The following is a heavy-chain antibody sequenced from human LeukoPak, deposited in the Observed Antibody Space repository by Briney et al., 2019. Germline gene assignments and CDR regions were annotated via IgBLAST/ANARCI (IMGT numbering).Heavy chain of an antibody. CDR1: GFTFSSYA. D-gene: IGHD2-8*01. CDR2: ISGSGSNT. CDR3: AKVLLGVYYFDY. V-gene: IGHV3-23*01. Sequence: GGSLRLSCGASGFTFSSYAMSWVRQAPGKGLEWVSGISGSGSNTYYAGSVKGRFTISRDNSKNTLYLQMNSLRAEDTAVYYCAKVLLGVYYFDYWGQGTLVTVSS. J-gene: IGHJ4*02.